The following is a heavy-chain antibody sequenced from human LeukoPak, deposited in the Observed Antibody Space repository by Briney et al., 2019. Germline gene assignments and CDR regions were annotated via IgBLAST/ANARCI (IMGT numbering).Heavy chain of an antibody. V-gene: IGHV1-69*13. CDR3: ARDRWDIVVVLNWFDP. J-gene: IGHJ5*02. CDR2: IIPIFGKA. Sequence: SVKVSCKASGGTFSSYATSWVRQAPGQGLEWMGGIIPIFGKANYAQKFQGRVTITADESTSTAYMELSSLRSEDTAVYYCARDRWDIVVVLNWFDPWGQGTLVTVSS. D-gene: IGHD2-2*01. CDR1: GGTFSSYA.